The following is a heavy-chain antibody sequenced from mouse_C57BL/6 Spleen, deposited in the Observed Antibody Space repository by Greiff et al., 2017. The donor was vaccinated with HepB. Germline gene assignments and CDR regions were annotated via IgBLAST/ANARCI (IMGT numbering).Heavy chain of an antibody. J-gene: IGHJ1*03. Sequence: EVQLVESGGGLVQPKGSLKLSCAASGFTFNTYAMHWVRQAPGKGLEWVARIRSKSSNYATYYADSVKDRFTISRDDSQSMLYLQMNNLKTEDTAMYYWVREGYYGSSFYWYFDVWGTGTTVTVSS. CDR3: VREGYYGSSFYWYFDV. D-gene: IGHD1-1*01. V-gene: IGHV10-3*01. CDR2: IRSKSSNYAT. CDR1: GFTFNTYA.